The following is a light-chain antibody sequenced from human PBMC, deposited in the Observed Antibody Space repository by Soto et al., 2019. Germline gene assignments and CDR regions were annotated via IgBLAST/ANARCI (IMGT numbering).Light chain of an antibody. Sequence: EIVLTQSPGTLSLSPGERATLSCRASQSVSNSYLAWYQQKPGQAPRPLISGASRRATGVPDRFSGSGSGTDFTLTISRLEPEDFAVYYCQQYGNLITFGQGTRLEI. J-gene: IGKJ5*01. CDR1: QSVSNSY. V-gene: IGKV3-20*01. CDR2: GAS. CDR3: QQYGNLIT.